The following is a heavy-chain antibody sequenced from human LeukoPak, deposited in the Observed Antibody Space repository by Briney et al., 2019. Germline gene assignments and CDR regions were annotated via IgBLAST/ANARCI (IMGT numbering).Heavy chain of an antibody. CDR2: IGWNSGSI. Sequence: GGSLRLSCAASGFTFDDYAMHWVRQAPGKGLEWVSGIGWNSGSIGYADSVKGRFTVSRDNAKNSLYLQMNSLRAEDTAVYYCAKYGHYYGSGSSPGDWFDPWGQGTLVTVSS. CDR1: GFTFDDYA. D-gene: IGHD3-10*01. J-gene: IGHJ5*02. CDR3: AKYGHYYGSGSSPGDWFDP. V-gene: IGHV3-9*01.